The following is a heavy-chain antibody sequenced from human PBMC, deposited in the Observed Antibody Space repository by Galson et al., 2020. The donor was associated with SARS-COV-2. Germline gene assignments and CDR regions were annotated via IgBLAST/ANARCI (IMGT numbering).Heavy chain of an antibody. CDR1: GFSLSTSGVG. J-gene: IGHJ4*02. V-gene: IGHV2-5*01. D-gene: IGHD1-26*01. Sequence: SGPTLVKPTQTLTLTCTFSGFSLSTSGVGVGWIRQPPGKALEWLALIYWDDKRYSPSLKSRLTITKDTSKNQVVLTMTNMDPVDTATYYCAHRQTIEYSFDYWGQGTLVTVSS. CDR2: IYWDDK. CDR3: AHRQTIEYSFDY.